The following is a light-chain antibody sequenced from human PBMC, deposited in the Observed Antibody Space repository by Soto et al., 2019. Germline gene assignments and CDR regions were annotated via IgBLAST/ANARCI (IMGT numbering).Light chain of an antibody. CDR3: QQRSNWPS. Sequence: IVLTQSPGTLSLSPGERATLSCRASQSVSSYLAWYQQKPGQAPRLLIYGASTRATGIPARFSGSGSGTDFALTINSLESEDFAIYHCQQRSNWPSFGQGTRLEI. CDR2: GAS. CDR1: QSVSSY. V-gene: IGKV3-11*01. J-gene: IGKJ5*01.